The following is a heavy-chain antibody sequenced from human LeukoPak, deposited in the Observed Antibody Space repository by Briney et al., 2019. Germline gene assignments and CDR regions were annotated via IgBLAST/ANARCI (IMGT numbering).Heavy chain of an antibody. D-gene: IGHD3-3*01. J-gene: IGHJ4*02. CDR1: GVSISSYY. V-gene: IGHV4-59*01. CDR2: IDYSGST. CDR3: ARWSGYYFY. Sequence: SETLSLTCIVSGVSISSYYWSWLRQPPGKGLEWIGYIDYSGSTNYNPSLKSRVTISVDTSKKQFSLKLSSVTAADTAVYYCARWSGYYFYWGQGTLVTVSS.